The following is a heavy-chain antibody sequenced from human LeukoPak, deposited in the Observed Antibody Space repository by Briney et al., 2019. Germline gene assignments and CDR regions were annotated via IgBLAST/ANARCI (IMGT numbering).Heavy chain of an antibody. CDR2: IKQDGSQT. CDR3: ARKGLPDY. J-gene: IGHJ4*02. CDR1: GFTFSNSA. V-gene: IGHV3-7*01. Sequence: GGSLRLSCAASGFTFSNSAMNWVRQAPGKGLEWMANIKQDGSQTYYVDSVKGRFTISRDNAKNSLYLQMNSLRAEDTALYYCARKGLPDYWGQGTLVTVSS.